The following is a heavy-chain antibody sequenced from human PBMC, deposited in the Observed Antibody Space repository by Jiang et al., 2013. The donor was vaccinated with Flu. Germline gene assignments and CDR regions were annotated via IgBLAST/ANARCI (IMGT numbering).Heavy chain of an antibody. CDR2: IYWDDDK. Sequence: KPTQTLTLTCTFSGFSLSTSGVGVGWIRQPPGKALEWLALIYWDDDKRYSPSLKSRLTITKDTSKNQVVLTMTNMDPVDTATYYYAQIGGSFDYWGQGTLVTVSS. CDR1: GFSLSTSGVG. V-gene: IGHV2-5*02. CDR3: AQIGGSFDY. J-gene: IGHJ4*02. D-gene: IGHD4-23*01.